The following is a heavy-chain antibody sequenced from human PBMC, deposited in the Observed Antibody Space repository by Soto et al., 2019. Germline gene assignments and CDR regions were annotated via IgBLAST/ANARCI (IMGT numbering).Heavy chain of an antibody. Sequence: GGSLRLSCVGSEFTFSNYEMNWVRQAPGKGLEWXXXXXXXXXXXXXXXSVRGRFTISRDNSKNSLYLQMNSLRAEDTAVYYCARGLRNYYDRSGLHYWGQGTLVTVSS. CDR1: EFTFSNYE. V-gene: IGHV3-48*03. CDR3: ARGLRNYYDRSGLHY. J-gene: IGHJ4*02. CDR2: XXXXXXXX. D-gene: IGHD3-22*01.